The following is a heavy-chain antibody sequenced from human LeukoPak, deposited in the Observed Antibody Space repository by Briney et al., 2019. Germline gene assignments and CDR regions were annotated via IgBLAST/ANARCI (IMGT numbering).Heavy chain of an antibody. Sequence: SETLSLTCAVYGGSFSGYYWSWIRQPPGKGLQWIGEINHSRSTNYNPSLKSRVTISLDTSKNQFSLKLSSVTAADTAVYYCARDSPYYYDSSGSRTVDYFDYWGQGTLVTVSS. CDR3: ARDSPYYYDSSGSRTVDYFDY. J-gene: IGHJ4*02. D-gene: IGHD3-22*01. CDR2: INHSRST. CDR1: GGSFSGYY. V-gene: IGHV4-34*01.